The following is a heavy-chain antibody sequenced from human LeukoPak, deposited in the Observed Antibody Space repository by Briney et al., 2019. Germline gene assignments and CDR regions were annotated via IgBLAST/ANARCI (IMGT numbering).Heavy chain of an antibody. D-gene: IGHD3-9*01. Sequence: WASVKVSCKASGYTFTGYYMHWVRQAPGQGLEWMGWINPNSGGTNYAQKFQGRVTMTRDTSISTAYMELSRLRSDDTAVYYCARGGWAPLDILTGTTSPGDVFDIWGQGTMVTVSS. J-gene: IGHJ3*02. V-gene: IGHV1-2*02. CDR2: INPNSGGT. CDR3: ARGGWAPLDILTGTTSPGDVFDI. CDR1: GYTFTGYY.